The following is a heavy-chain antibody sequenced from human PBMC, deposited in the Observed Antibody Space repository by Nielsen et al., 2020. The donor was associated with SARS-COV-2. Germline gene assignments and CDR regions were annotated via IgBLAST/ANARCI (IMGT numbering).Heavy chain of an antibody. D-gene: IGHD1-1*01. CDR1: GGSISSGDYY. CDR3: ARRYSEGFYYGMDV. Sequence: SETLSLTCTVSGGSISSGDYYWSWIRQPPGKGLEWIGYIYYSGSTYYNPSLKSRVTISVDTSKNQFSLKLSSVTAADTAVYYCARRYSEGFYYGMDVWGQGTTVTVSS. V-gene: IGHV4-30-4*01. CDR2: IYYSGST. J-gene: IGHJ6*02.